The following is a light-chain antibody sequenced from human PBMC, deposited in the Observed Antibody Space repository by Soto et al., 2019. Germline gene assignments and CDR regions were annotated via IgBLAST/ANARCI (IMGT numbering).Light chain of an antibody. CDR3: MQSTQLPLT. J-gene: IGKJ5*01. V-gene: IGKV2D-29*02. Sequence: DIVMSQTPLSLSVTPGQPASISCRSGQSLLSSGGETYLFWYLQRPGQSPQLLIYEVSNRISAVPDWFSGSGSGTDFTLKISRVEAEDAGVYYCMQSTQLPLTFGQGTRLEIK. CDR1: QSLLSSGGETY. CDR2: EVS.